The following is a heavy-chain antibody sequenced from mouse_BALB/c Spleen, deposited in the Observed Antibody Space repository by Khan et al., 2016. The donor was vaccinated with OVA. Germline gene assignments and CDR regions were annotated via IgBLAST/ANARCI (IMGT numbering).Heavy chain of an antibody. J-gene: IGHJ3*01. V-gene: IGHV6-6*02. Sequence: EVQVEESGGGLVQPGGSMKLSCVASGFTFSNYWMNWVRQSPEKGLEWIAEIRLKSNNYATHYAESVKGRFTISRDDSKSSVYLQMNNLRTEDTGIYYCTTGFAYWGRGTLVTVSA. CDR2: IRLKSNNYAT. CDR1: GFTFSNYW. CDR3: TTGFAY.